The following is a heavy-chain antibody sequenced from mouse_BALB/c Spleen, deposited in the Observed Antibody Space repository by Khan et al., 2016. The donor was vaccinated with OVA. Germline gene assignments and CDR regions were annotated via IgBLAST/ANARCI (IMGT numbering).Heavy chain of an antibody. Sequence: EVQLQESGPGLVKPSQSLSLTCSVTGYSIISGYFWNWIRQFPGNKLEWMGYIRYDGDSNYNPSLKNRISITRDTSKNLFFLKLKSVTPEDTATYYGARGGSSGPAWFAYGGQGTLVTVPA. V-gene: IGHV3-6*02. D-gene: IGHD3-1*01. CDR2: IRYDGDS. CDR1: GYSIISGYF. CDR3: ARGGSSGPAWFAY. J-gene: IGHJ3*01.